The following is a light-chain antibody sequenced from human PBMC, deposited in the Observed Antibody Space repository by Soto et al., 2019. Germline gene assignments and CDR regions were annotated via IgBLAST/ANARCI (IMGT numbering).Light chain of an antibody. V-gene: IGLV2-23*02. CDR3: CSYAGSSTFV. CDR1: SSDVGTYKF. CDR2: EVS. J-gene: IGLJ1*01. Sequence: QSALTQPASVSGSPGQSITISCTGTSSDVGTYKFVSWYQYHPGKAPKLMIYEVSRRPSGVSNRFSGSKSGNMASLTISGLQAEDEADYYCCSYAGSSTFVFGTGTKLTVL.